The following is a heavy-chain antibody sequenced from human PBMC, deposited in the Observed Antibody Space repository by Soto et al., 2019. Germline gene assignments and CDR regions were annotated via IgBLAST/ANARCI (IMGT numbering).Heavy chain of an antibody. CDR1: GGTFRRYA. Sequence: SVKVSCKASGGTFRRYAISWVRQAPGQGLEWMGGIMPIFGTANYAQKFQGRVTITADESTSTAYMELSSLRSEDTAVYYCARDLMGSIKNVLRYFWTAEDYYYGMDVWGQGTTVTVSS. J-gene: IGHJ6*02. D-gene: IGHD3-9*01. CDR3: ARDLMGSIKNVLRYFWTAEDYYYGMDV. CDR2: IMPIFGTA. V-gene: IGHV1-69*13.